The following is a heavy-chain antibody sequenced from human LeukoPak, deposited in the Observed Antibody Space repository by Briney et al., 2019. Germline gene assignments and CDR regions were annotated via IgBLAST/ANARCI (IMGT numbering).Heavy chain of an antibody. V-gene: IGHV3-48*01. CDR3: AKKYNTGLDP. CDR1: GFTFSSYN. CDR2: ISSSSTI. J-gene: IGHJ5*02. D-gene: IGHD1-14*01. Sequence: GGSLRLSCAASGFTFSSYNMNWVRQAPGKGLEWVSYISSSSTIYYADSVKGRFTISRDNAKNSLYLQMNSLRAEDTAVYYCAKKYNTGLDPWGQGILVTVSS.